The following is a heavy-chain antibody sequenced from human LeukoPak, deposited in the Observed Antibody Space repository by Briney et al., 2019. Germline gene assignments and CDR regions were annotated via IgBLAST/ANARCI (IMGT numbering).Heavy chain of an antibody. V-gene: IGHV3-9*01. CDR2: ISWNSGSI. CDR3: AKVMGGSGTPPRDY. J-gene: IGHJ4*02. Sequence: PGGSLRLSCAASGFTFDDYAMHWVRQAPGKGLEWVSGISWNSGSIGYADSVKGRFTISRDNAKNSLYLQMNSLRAEDTAVYYCAKVMGGSGTPPRDYWGQGTLVTVSS. D-gene: IGHD3-10*01. CDR1: GFTFDDYA.